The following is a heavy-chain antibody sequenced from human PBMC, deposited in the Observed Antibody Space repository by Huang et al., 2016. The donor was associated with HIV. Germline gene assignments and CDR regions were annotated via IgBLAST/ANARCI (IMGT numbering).Heavy chain of an antibody. CDR1: GDSFSSHY. V-gene: IGHV4-59*11. J-gene: IGHJ5*02. CDR2: VYDSGTT. CDR3: VRDQGRLAVGGIDNWFDP. D-gene: IGHD6-19*01. Sequence: QVRLQESGPGLVKPSETLSLSCTVSGDSFSSHYWGWIRHPPGKGLEWIGTVYDSGTTKYNPRLKSRITISVDTSKNGFSLNITSVSAADTAMYFCVRDQGRLAVGGIDNWFDPWGQGALVTVSS.